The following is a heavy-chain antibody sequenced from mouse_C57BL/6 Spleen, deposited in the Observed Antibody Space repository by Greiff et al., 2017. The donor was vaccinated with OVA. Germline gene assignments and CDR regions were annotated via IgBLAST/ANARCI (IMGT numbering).Heavy chain of an antibody. Sequence: QVQLKESGPGLVQPSQSLSITCTVSGFSLTSYGVHWVRQSPGKGLEWLGVIWSGGSTDYNAAFISRLSISKDNSKSQVFFKMNSLQADDTAIYYCARTLIYDGYYLYAMDYWGQGTSVTVSS. CDR1: GFSLTSYG. V-gene: IGHV2-2*01. CDR2: IWSGGST. D-gene: IGHD2-3*01. J-gene: IGHJ4*01. CDR3: ARTLIYDGYYLYAMDY.